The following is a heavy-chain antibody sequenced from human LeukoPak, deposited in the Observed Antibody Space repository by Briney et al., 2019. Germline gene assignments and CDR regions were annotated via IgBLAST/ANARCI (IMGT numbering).Heavy chain of an antibody. CDR3: AMFYKNAARIDL. CDR1: GGSISKSDYF. CDR2: VYYSGTT. D-gene: IGHD3-10*01. V-gene: IGHV4-39*07. Sequence: PSETLSLTCTVSGGSISKSDYFWGWIRQSPGKGLEWIGSVYYSGTTYYNPSLNSPVTVSVDTSNNHYSLKLSSVTAADTAIYYCAMFYKNAARIDLWGRGTLVTVSS. J-gene: IGHJ2*01.